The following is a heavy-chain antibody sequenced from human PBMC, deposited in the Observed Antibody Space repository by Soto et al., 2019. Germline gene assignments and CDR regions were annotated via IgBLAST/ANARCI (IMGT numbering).Heavy chain of an antibody. Sequence: PSETLSLTCVVYGGSFSGYYWSWIRQPPGKGLEWIGEINHSGSTNYNPSLKSRVTISVDTSKNQFSLKLSSVTAADTAVYYCARRYNWSGRWFDPWGQGTLVTVSS. CDR1: GGSFSGYY. CDR2: INHSGST. V-gene: IGHV4-34*01. D-gene: IGHD1-20*01. J-gene: IGHJ5*02. CDR3: ARRYNWSGRWFDP.